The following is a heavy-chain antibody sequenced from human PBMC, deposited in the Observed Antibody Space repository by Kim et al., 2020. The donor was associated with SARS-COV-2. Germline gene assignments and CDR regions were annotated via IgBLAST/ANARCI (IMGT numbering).Heavy chain of an antibody. V-gene: IGHV3-23*01. CDR2: ISGSGGST. J-gene: IGHJ6*02. Sequence: GGSLRLSCAASGFTFSSYAMSWVRQAPGKGLEWVSAISGSGGSTYYADSVKGRFTISRDNSKNTLYLQMTSLRAEDTAVYYCATTQLGGARSYYYYGRDVWGQGTRVTVS. CDR1: GFTFSSYA. D-gene: IGHD3-10*01. CDR3: ATTQLGGARSYYYYGRDV.